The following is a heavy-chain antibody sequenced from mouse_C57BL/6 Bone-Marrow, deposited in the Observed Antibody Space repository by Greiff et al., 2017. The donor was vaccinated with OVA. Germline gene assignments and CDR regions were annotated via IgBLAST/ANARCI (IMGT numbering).Heavy chain of an antibody. CDR3: AREDGYYGYAMDY. Sequence: VQLQQPGAELVKPGASVKMSCKASGYTFTSYWITWVKQRPGQGLEWIGDIYPGSGSTNYNEKFTSKATLTVDTSSSTAYMQLSSLTSEDSAVYYCAREDGYYGYAMDYWDQGTSVTVSS. D-gene: IGHD2-3*01. CDR2: IYPGSGST. J-gene: IGHJ4*01. CDR1: GYTFTSYW. V-gene: IGHV1-55*01.